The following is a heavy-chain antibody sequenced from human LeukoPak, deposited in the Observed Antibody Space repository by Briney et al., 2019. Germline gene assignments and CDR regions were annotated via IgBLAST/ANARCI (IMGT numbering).Heavy chain of an antibody. V-gene: IGHV4-59*01. D-gene: IGHD4-17*01. J-gene: IGHJ4*02. CDR3: ARHDYGVNFDY. CDR1: GGSISSYY. CDR2: IYYSGST. Sequence: PSETLSLTCTVSGGSISSYYWSWIRQPPGKGLEWIGYIYYSGSTNYNPSLKSRVTISVDTSKNQFSLKLSSVTAADTAVYYCARHDYGVNFDYWGQGTLVTVSS.